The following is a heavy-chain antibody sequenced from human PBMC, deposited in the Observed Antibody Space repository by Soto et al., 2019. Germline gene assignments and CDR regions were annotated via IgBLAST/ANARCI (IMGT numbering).Heavy chain of an antibody. CDR1: GGSISGGGYS. CDR3: ARAIDSSGYYLDY. D-gene: IGHD3-22*01. CDR2: IYHSGST. Sequence: SETLSLTCAVSGGSISGGGYSWSWIRQPPGKGLEWIGYIYHSGSTYYNPSLKSRVTISVDRSKNQFSLKLSSVTAADTAVYYCARAIDSSGYYLDYWGQGTLVTV. V-gene: IGHV4-30-2*01. J-gene: IGHJ4*02.